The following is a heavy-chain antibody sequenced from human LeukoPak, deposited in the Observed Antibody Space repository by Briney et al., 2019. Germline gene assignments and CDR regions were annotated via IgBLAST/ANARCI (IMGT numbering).Heavy chain of an antibody. D-gene: IGHD3-10*01. J-gene: IGHJ4*02. Sequence: ASVKVSCKASGYTFTSYGISWVRQAPGQGLEWMGWISAYNGNTNYAQKLHGRVTMTTDTSKSTDYMELRSLRSDDAAVYYCARDSIWFGELHHDYWGQGTLVTVSS. CDR1: GYTFTSYG. CDR3: ARDSIWFGELHHDY. CDR2: ISAYNGNT. V-gene: IGHV1-18*04.